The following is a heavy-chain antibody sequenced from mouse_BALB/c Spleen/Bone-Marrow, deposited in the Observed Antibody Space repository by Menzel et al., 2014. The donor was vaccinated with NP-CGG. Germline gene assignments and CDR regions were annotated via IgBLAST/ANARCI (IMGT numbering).Heavy chain of an antibody. V-gene: IGHV1-53*01. J-gene: IGHJ3*01. CDR3: IRSAGTGFAY. Sequence: QVQLKKTGTELVKPGASGKLSCKASGYTFTSYYMFWVKQRPGQGLEWIGEINPSNGGTVFNEKFKSKVALTVDKSSSTAYIQLSGLTSEDSAVYYCIRSAGTGFAYWGQGTPVTVS. CDR2: INPSNGGT. D-gene: IGHD3-3*01. CDR1: GYTFTSYY.